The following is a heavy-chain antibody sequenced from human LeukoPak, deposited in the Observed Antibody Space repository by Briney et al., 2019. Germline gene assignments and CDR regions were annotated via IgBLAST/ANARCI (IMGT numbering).Heavy chain of an antibody. CDR1: GGSISTYY. J-gene: IGHJ3*02. Sequence: PSETLSLTCTVSGGSISTYYWNWIRQPPGKGLEWIGYIYYSGSTNYNPSLKSRVTISVDTSKNQFSLKLSSVTAADTAVYFCARGPYSYDSSGAFDIWGQGTMVTVSS. D-gene: IGHD3-22*01. V-gene: IGHV4-59*08. CDR2: IYYSGST. CDR3: ARGPYSYDSSGAFDI.